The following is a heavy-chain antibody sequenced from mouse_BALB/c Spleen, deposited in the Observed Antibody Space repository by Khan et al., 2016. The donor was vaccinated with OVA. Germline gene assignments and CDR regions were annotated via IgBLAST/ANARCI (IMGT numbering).Heavy chain of an antibody. D-gene: IGHD2-14*01. Sequence: QVQLQQSGAELARPGASVKMSCKASGYTFTSYTIHWIKKRPGQGLEWIGYINPSNGYTNYNQKFKDKATLTTDKSSTTAYLQLSSLTSDDSAGYNGVRDGAYHRNDGWVAYWGQGTLVTVSA. CDR3: VRDGAYHRNDGWVAY. CDR2: INPSNGYT. CDR1: GYTFTSYT. V-gene: IGHV1-4*01. J-gene: IGHJ3*01.